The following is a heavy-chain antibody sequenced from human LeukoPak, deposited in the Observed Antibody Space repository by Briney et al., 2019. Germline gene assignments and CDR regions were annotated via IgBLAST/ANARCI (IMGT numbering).Heavy chain of an antibody. D-gene: IGHD3-22*01. CDR2: IFYSGST. CDR3: ASLSNYYDSSGYLGSQDY. V-gene: IGHV4-39*01. CDR1: SGSISTSNYY. J-gene: IGHJ4*02. Sequence: SETLSLTCTVSSGSISTSNYYWGWVRQPPGKALEWIGNIFYSGSTYYNPSLKSRATISVDTSKNQFSLKLSSVTAADTAVYYCASLSNYYDSSGYLGSQDYWGQGTLVTVSS.